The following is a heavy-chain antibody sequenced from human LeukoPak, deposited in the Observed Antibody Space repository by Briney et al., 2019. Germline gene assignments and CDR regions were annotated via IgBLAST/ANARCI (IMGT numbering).Heavy chain of an antibody. Sequence: GGSLRLSCAASGFTFSSYAMSWVRQAPGKGLEWVSAISGSGGSTYYADSVKGRFTISRDNSKNTLYLQMNSLRAEDTAVYYCAKLIGGHYYDSSGFDYWGQGTLVTVSS. CDR1: GFTFSSYA. D-gene: IGHD3-22*01. V-gene: IGHV3-23*01. CDR3: AKLIGGHYYDSSGFDY. J-gene: IGHJ4*02. CDR2: ISGSGGST.